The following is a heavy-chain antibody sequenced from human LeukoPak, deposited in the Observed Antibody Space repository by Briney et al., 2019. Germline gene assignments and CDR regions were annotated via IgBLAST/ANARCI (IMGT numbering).Heavy chain of an antibody. Sequence: SETLSLTCTVSGGSISSYYWSWIRQPPGKGLEWIGYIYYSGSTNYNPSLKSRVTISVDTSKNQFSLKLSSVTAADTAVYYCARGYYDSSGYYRYGNWFDPWGQGTLVTVSS. CDR1: GGSISSYY. CDR3: ARGYYDSSGYYRYGNWFDP. J-gene: IGHJ5*02. CDR2: IYYSGST. D-gene: IGHD3-22*01. V-gene: IGHV4-59*12.